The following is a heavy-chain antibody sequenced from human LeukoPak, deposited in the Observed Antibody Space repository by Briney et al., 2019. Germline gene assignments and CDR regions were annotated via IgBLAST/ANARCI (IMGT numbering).Heavy chain of an antibody. CDR3: AKDSSSSSLRIDY. CDR2: ISGSGGST. Sequence: GGSLRLSCAASGFTFSSYAMSWVRQAPGKGLEWVSTISGSGGSTYYADSVKCRFTISRDNSKNTLYLQMNSLRAEDTAVYYCAKDSSSSSLRIDYWGQGTLVTVSS. V-gene: IGHV3-23*01. CDR1: GFTFSSYA. D-gene: IGHD6-13*01. J-gene: IGHJ4*02.